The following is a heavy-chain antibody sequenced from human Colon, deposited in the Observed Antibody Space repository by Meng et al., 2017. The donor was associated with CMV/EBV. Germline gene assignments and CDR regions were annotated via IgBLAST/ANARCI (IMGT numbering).Heavy chain of an antibody. V-gene: IGHV3-30*02. CDR3: ARGKGFDSSGYYPRDHFDI. CDR1: GFTFSGYG. J-gene: IGHJ3*02. Sequence: GESLKISCAASGFTFSGYGMYWVRQVPGKGLEWVAFIRYDGSDADYGESVKGRFIISRDNSKDTLYLQMNSLRGDNTAVYSCARGKGFDSSGYYPRDHFDIWGPGTKVTVSS. D-gene: IGHD3-22*01. CDR2: IRYDGSDA.